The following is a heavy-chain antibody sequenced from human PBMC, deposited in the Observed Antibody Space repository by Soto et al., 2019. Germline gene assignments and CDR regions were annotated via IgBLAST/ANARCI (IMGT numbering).Heavy chain of an antibody. CDR1: GGSISSSSYY. CDR2: IYYSGST. CDR3: ARQGAGFVAY. J-gene: IGHJ4*02. Sequence: PSETLSLTCTVSGGSISSSSYYWGWIRQPPGKGLEWIGSIYYSGSTYYNPSLKSRVTISVDTSKNQFSLKLSSVTAADTAVYYCARQGAGFVAYWGQGTLVTVSS. D-gene: IGHD1-26*01. V-gene: IGHV4-39*01.